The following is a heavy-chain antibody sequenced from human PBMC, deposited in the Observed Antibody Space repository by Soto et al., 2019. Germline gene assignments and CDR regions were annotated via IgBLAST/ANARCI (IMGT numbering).Heavy chain of an antibody. CDR3: ATEQESYYYGMDV. V-gene: IGHV3-53*01. J-gene: IGHJ6*02. Sequence: GGSLRLSCAASGFTVSSNYMSWVRQAPGKGLEWVSVIYSGGSTYYADSVKGRFTISRDNSKNTLYLQMNSLRAEDTAVYYCATEQESYYYGMDVWGQGTTVTVS. CDR2: IYSGGST. CDR1: GFTVSSNY.